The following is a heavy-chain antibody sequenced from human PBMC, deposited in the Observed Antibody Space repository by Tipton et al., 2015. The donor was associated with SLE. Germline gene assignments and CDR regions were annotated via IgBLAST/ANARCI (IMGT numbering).Heavy chain of an antibody. V-gene: IGHV4-59*08. CDR1: GGSISSYY. CDR2: IYYSGST. CDR3: ARQDSGNYYPFDY. J-gene: IGHJ4*02. Sequence: TLSLICTVSGGSISSYYWSWIRQPPGKGLEWIGYIYYSGSTNYNPSLKSRVTISVDTSKNQFSLKLTSVTAADTAVYYCARQDSGNYYPFDYWGQGTLVTVSS. D-gene: IGHD1-26*01.